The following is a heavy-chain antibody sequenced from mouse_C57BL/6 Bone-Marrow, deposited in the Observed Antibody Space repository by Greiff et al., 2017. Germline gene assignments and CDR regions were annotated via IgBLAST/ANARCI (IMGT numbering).Heavy chain of an antibody. CDR3: TREGDYYGSSYGFAY. D-gene: IGHD1-1*01. J-gene: IGHJ3*01. CDR2: ISSGGDYI. V-gene: IGHV5-9-1*02. Sequence: EVKLVESGEGLVKPGGSLKLSCAASGFTFSSYAMSWVRQTPEKRLEWVAYISSGGDYIYYADTVKGRFTISRDNARNTLYLQMSSLKSEDTAMYYCTREGDYYGSSYGFAYWGQGTLVTVSA. CDR1: GFTFSSYA.